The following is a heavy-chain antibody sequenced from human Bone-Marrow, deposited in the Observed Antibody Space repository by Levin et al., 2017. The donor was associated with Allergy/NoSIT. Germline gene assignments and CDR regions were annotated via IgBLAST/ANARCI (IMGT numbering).Heavy chain of an antibody. CDR3: ARHYTLDV. V-gene: IGHV5-51*01. Sequence: GESLKISCQGSGYTFITYYIAWVRQMPGKGLEWVGIIYPGDSDTRYSPSFRGQVTIPADKSISTAYLQWDSLKASDTATYYCARHYTLDVWGQGTTVTVSS. CDR2: IYPGDSDT. J-gene: IGHJ6*02. CDR1: GYTFITYY.